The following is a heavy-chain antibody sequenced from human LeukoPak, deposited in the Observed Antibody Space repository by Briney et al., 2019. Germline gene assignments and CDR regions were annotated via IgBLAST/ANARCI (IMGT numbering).Heavy chain of an antibody. Sequence: PGGSLRLSCTASGFTFSSYEMNWVRQSPGKGLEWVSYISSGGSTIYSAYSVKGRFTISRDNAKNSLYLQMNRLRAEDTAVYYCARVRGYSYGFSYYMDVWGKGTTVTVSS. CDR2: ISSGGSTI. CDR1: GFTFSSYE. V-gene: IGHV3-48*03. D-gene: IGHD5-18*01. CDR3: ARVRGYSYGFSYYMDV. J-gene: IGHJ6*03.